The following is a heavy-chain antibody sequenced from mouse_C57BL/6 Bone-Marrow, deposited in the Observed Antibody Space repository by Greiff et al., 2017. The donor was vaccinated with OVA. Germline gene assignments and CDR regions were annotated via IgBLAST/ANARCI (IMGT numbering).Heavy chain of an antibody. J-gene: IGHJ2*01. CDR3: ARSYFTTVVPSDD. CDR1: GYTFTSYW. CDR2: IHPNSGST. D-gene: IGHD1-1*01. Sequence: QVQLKQPGAELVKPGASVTLSCKASGYTFTSYWMHWVKQRPGQGLEWIGMIHPNSGSTNYNEKFKSKATLTVDKSSSTAYMQLSSLTSEDSAVYYCARSYFTTVVPSDDWGQGTTLTVSS. V-gene: IGHV1-64*01.